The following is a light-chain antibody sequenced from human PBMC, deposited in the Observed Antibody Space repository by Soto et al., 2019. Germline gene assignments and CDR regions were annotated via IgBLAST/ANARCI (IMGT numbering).Light chain of an antibody. CDR3: SSSTSGSTLVV. CDR2: EVS. V-gene: IGLV2-14*01. Sequence: QSVLTQPASVSGSPGQSITISCTGTSSDVGGYNYVSWYQQHPGKAPKLMIYEVSNRPSGVSNRFSGSKSGNTASLTISGLQAEDEADYYCSSSTSGSTLVVFGAGTKVTVL. CDR1: SSDVGGYNY. J-gene: IGLJ2*01.